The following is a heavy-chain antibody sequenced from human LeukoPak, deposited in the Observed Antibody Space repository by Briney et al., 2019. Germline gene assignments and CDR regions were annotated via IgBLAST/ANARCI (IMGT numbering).Heavy chain of an antibody. CDR2: IKQDGSEK. J-gene: IGHJ4*02. CDR3: ARDLSEGGVGY. V-gene: IGHV3-7*04. CDR1: GFTFSNSW. Sequence: PGGSLRLSCAASGFTFSNSWMRWVRQAPGKGLEWVAKIKQDGSEKYYVDSVKGRFTISRDNAKKSLYLRMNSLTAEDTAIYHCARDLSEGGVGYWGQGSLASVSS. D-gene: IGHD1-26*01.